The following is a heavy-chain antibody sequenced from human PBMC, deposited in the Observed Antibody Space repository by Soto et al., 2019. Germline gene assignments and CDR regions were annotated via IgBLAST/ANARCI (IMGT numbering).Heavy chain of an antibody. D-gene: IGHD6-6*01. CDR1: GGSISSGDYH. CDR2: VYYSGST. CDR3: ARADSSSPELGFDY. J-gene: IGHJ4*02. V-gene: IGHV4-30-4*01. Sequence: SETLSLTCTVSGGSISSGDYHWSWIRQPPGKGLEWIGAVYYSGSTYYNPSLKSRITISVDTSKNQFSLKLSSVTAADTAVYYCARADSSSPELGFDYWGQGTLVTVSS.